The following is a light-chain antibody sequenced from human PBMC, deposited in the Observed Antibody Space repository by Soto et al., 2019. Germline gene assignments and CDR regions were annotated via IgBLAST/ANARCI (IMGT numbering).Light chain of an antibody. CDR3: AAWEDSLNGPDV. Sequence: QSVLTQPPSASGTPGQRVTISCSGSSSNIGSNTVNWYQQLPGTAPKLLIYSNNQRPSGVPDRFSGSKSGTSASLAISGLQSEDEADYYCAAWEDSLNGPDVFGTGTKVTVL. J-gene: IGLJ1*01. V-gene: IGLV1-44*01. CDR1: SSNIGSNT. CDR2: SNN.